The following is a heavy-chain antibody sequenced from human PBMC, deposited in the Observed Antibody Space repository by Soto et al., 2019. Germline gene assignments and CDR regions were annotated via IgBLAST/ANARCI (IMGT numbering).Heavy chain of an antibody. CDR2: ISASGDST. CDR3: AKESTPHVGYCFNGVCYNDY. CDR1: GFIFNNYA. Sequence: EVHLLESGGGLVQPGGSLRLSCAASGFIFNNYAMSWVRQTPGKGLEWVSVISASGDSTYNADSVKGLFTISRDNSRNTLYLQMNSLRAEDTAVYYCAKESTPHVGYCFNGVCYNDYWGQGTLVTVSS. D-gene: IGHD2-8*01. J-gene: IGHJ4*02. V-gene: IGHV3-23*01.